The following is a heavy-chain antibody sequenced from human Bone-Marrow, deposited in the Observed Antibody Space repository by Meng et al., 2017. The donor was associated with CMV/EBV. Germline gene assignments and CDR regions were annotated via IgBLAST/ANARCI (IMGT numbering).Heavy chain of an antibody. CDR2: IYYNGNT. CDR3: ALTTDNWFDP. CDR1: GGSMGRGTYH. J-gene: IGHJ5*02. D-gene: IGHD4-11*01. Sequence: GSLRLSCTVSGGSMGRGTYHWAWIRQPPGKGLEWIGSIYYNGNTFYNPSLKSRVTISGDTSKSQFSLKVNSLTAADTAVYYCALTTDNWFDPWGHGTLVTVSS. V-gene: IGHV4-39*07.